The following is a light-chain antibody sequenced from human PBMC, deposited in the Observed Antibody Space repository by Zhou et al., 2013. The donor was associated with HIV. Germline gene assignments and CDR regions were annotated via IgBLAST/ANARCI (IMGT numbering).Light chain of an antibody. CDR2: GAS. V-gene: IGKV3-20*01. CDR1: HTISANY. J-gene: IGKJ1*01. Sequence: EIVLTQSPGTLSLPPGEGATLSCRASHTISANYLAWYQQKPGQAPRLLIYGASSRATGVPDRFTGSGSGTDFTLTISRLEPEDFAVYYCHHYGTSSWTFGQGTKVEIK. CDR3: HHYGTSSWT.